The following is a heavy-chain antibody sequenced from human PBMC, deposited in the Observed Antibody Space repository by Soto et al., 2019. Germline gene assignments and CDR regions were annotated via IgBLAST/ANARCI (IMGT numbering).Heavy chain of an antibody. CDR2: IDTSGHST. Sequence: LRLSCEASGFVFTNFWMHWVRHVPGKGLVRVARIDTSGHSTNYAESVKGRFTISRDNAKNTVSLQMNSLRVEDTGVYYCAKDSWYLDLWSQGSQVTVSS. D-gene: IGHD6-13*01. CDR3: AKDSWYLDL. CDR1: GFVFTNFW. V-gene: IGHV3-74*01. J-gene: IGHJ5*02.